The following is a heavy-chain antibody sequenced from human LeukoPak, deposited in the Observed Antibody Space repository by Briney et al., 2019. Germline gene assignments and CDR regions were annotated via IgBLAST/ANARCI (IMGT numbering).Heavy chain of an antibody. CDR3: VQFELDY. J-gene: IGHJ4*02. V-gene: IGHV1-2*02. CDR1: GYTITNNY. Sequence: ASVKVSCKASGYTITNNYMHWVRQAPGQGLEWMGWINPNTGGTNYAQKFQGRVTMTRDTSISTAYMDLSRLRSDDTAVYYCVQFELDYWGQGTLVTVSS. D-gene: IGHD1-7*01. CDR2: INPNTGGT.